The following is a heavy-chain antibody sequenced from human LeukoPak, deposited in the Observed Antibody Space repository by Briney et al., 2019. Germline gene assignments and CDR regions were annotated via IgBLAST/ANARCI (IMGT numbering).Heavy chain of an antibody. D-gene: IGHD3-10*01. Sequence: PAGSLKLSCAASGFTFSSYWMSWIRQAPGKGLDWVANIKKDGSERYFVDSVKGRFNISRDNAKTSLYLQMISLRADDAAVYYCARESGAGPFDYWGQGTLVTVSS. CDR2: IKKDGSER. V-gene: IGHV3-7*01. CDR1: GFTFSSYW. CDR3: ARESGAGPFDY. J-gene: IGHJ4*02.